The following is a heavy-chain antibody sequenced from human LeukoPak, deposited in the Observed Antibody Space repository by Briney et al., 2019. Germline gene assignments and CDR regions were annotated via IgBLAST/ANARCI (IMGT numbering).Heavy chain of an antibody. CDR1: RFTFSSYG. CDR2: IRYDGSNQ. J-gene: IGHJ4*02. Sequence: SGGSLRFSCAASRFTFSSYGMLWVRQAPGKGLQGVVYIRYDGSNQYYADSAKGRITISGDNSKNTLYLQMNSLRSEDTAVYYCAKDDSTSWYYFDYWGQGTLVTVSS. V-gene: IGHV3-30*02. CDR3: AKDDSTSWYYFDY. D-gene: IGHD6-13*01.